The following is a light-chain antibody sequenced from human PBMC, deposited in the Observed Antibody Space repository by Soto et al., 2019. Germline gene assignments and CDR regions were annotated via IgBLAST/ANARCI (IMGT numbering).Light chain of an antibody. CDR2: DAS. V-gene: IGKV3-11*01. Sequence: IVLTHSPATLSLSPWEIATHSCRANQSVSSYLAWYQQKPGQAPRLLIYDASNRATGIPARFSGSGSGTDFTLTISSLEPEDFAVYYCQQRSNWPPTFGQGTKVDIK. J-gene: IGKJ1*01. CDR1: QSVSSY. CDR3: QQRSNWPPT.